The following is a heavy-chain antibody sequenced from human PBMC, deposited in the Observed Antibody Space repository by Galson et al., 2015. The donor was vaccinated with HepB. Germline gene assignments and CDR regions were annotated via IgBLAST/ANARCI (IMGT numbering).Heavy chain of an antibody. Sequence: SLRLSCAASGFTFSSYGMHWVRQAPGKGLEWVAVIWYDGSNKYYADSVKGRFTISRDNSKNTLYLQMNSLRAEDTAVYYCARDCDSSGWPRGYFDLWGRGTLVTVSS. J-gene: IGHJ2*01. CDR1: GFTFSSYG. CDR3: ARDCDSSGWPRGYFDL. V-gene: IGHV3-33*08. D-gene: IGHD6-19*01. CDR2: IWYDGSNK.